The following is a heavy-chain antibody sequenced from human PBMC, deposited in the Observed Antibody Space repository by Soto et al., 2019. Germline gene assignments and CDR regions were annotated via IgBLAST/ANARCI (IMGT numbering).Heavy chain of an antibody. CDR1: GYTFTSYG. CDR3: ARVLGDTMIVVPDFDY. V-gene: IGHV1-18*01. CDR2: ISAYNGNT. J-gene: IGHJ4*02. Sequence: ASVKVSCKASGYTFTSYGISWVRQAPGQGLEWMGWISAYNGNTNYAQKLQGRVTMTTDTSTSTAYMELRSLRSDDTAVYYCARVLGDTMIVVPDFDYWGQGTLVTVSS. D-gene: IGHD3-22*01.